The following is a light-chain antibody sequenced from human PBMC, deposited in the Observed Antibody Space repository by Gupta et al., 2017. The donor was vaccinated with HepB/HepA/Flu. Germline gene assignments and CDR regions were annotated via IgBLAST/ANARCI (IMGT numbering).Light chain of an antibody. V-gene: IGKV1-33*01. J-gene: IGKJ2*01. CDR2: GAS. CDR1: QDIGNH. Sequence: DIQMTQSPSSLSASVGDRVTITCQASQDIGNHLNWYQQKPGNALKLLIYGASNLETGVPSRFSGSGSGTDFTFTISSLQPEDIATYYCQQYDNLPMYTFGQGTKLEIK. CDR3: QQYDNLPMYT.